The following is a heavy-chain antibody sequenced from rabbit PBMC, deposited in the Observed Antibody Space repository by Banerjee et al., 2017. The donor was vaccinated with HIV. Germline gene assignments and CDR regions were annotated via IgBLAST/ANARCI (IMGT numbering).Heavy chain of an antibody. V-gene: IGHV1S45*01. CDR3: ARERYDDYGDFDL. CDR2: IYAGSSGGST. D-gene: IGHD2-1*01. J-gene: IGHJ4*01. Sequence: QEQLEESGGDLVKPGASLTLTCTASGFDFSDYYMCWVRQAPGKGLEWIACIYAGSSGGSTSYASWAKGRVTISKTSSTTVTLQMTSLTAADTATYFCARERYDDYGDFDLWGPGTLVTVS. CDR1: GFDFSDYY.